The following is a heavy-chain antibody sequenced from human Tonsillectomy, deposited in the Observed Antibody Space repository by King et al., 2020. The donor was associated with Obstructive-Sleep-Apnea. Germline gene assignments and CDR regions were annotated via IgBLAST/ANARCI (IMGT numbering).Heavy chain of an antibody. Sequence: VQLVESGGVLVQPGGSLRLSCAASGFTFDDYTMHWVRQAPGKGLEWVSLISWDGGSTYYADSVKGRFTISRDNSKNSLYLQMNSLRTEDTALYYCAKDHDYGGNSDYYGMDVWGQGTTVTVSS. CDR3: AKDHDYGGNSDYYGMDV. V-gene: IGHV3-43*01. CDR2: ISWDGGST. J-gene: IGHJ6*02. D-gene: IGHD4-23*01. CDR1: GFTFDDYT.